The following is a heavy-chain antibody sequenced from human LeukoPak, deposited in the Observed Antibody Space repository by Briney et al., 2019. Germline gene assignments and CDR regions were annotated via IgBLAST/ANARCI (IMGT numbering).Heavy chain of an antibody. CDR2: ISGSGGST. CDR3: AKHPIVVVISGYFQH. V-gene: IGHV3-23*01. D-gene: IGHD2-21*01. J-gene: IGHJ1*01. CDR1: GFTFSSYA. Sequence: PGGSLRLSCAASGFTFSSYAMSWVRQAPGKGLEWVSAISGSGGSTYYADSVKGRFTISRDNSKNTLYLQMNSLRAEDTAVYYCAKHPIVVVISGYFQHWGQGTLVTVSS.